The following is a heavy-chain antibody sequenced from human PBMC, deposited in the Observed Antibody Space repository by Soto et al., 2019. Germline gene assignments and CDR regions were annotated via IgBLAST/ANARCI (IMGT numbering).Heavy chain of an antibody. V-gene: IGHV3-30*18. J-gene: IGHJ5*02. CDR1: GFTFSSYG. D-gene: IGHD2-2*01. CDR2: ISYDGSNK. Sequence: SLRLSCAASGFTFSSYGMHWVRQAPGKGLEWVAVISYDGSNKYYADSVKGRFTISRDNSKNTLYLQMNSLRAEDTAVYYCAKDFGYCSSTSCSPPKKNWFDPWGQGTLVTVSS. CDR3: AKDFGYCSSTSCSPPKKNWFDP.